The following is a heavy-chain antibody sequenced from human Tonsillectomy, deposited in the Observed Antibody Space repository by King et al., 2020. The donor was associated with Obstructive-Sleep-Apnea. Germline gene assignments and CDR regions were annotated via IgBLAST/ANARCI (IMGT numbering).Heavy chain of an antibody. CDR2: MYYSGNT. Sequence: QLQESGPGLVKPSETLSLTCAVSGGSISNYYWSWIRQPPGKGLEWIWYMYYSGNTNFNPSLKSRVTISADTSKIQISLRLSSVTAADTAVYYCARHRGVEDYGDYGDYFDYWGQGTLVTVSS. V-gene: IGHV4-59*08. D-gene: IGHD4-17*01. J-gene: IGHJ4*02. CDR3: ARHRGVEDYGDYGDYFDY. CDR1: GGSISNYY.